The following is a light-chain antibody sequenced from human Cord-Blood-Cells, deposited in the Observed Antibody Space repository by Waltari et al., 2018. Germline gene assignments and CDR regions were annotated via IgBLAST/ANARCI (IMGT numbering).Light chain of an antibody. CDR2: EGS. V-gene: IGLV2-23*01. Sequence: QSALTQPASVSGSPGKSITIYCTGTSSDVGSYNLVSGYQQHPGKAPKLLIYEGSKLPSGVSNRLSGSKSGNTASLTISGLQDEDEADYYCCSYAGSSPYVFGTGTKVTVL. CDR1: SSDVGSYNL. CDR3: CSYAGSSPYV. J-gene: IGLJ1*01.